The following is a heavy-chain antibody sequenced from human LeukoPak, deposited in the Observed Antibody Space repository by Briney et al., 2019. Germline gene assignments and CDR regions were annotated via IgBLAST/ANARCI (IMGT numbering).Heavy chain of an antibody. V-gene: IGHV3-21*01. J-gene: IGHJ3*02. CDR3: ASCSGGMLCMVGDAFDI. CDR1: GFTFSSYW. Sequence: GGSLRLSCVASGFTFSSYWMHWVRQVPGKGLEWVSSISSSSSYIYYADSVKGRFTISRDNAKNSLYLQMNSLRAEDTAVYYCASCSGGMLCMVGDAFDIWGQGTMVTVSS. CDR2: ISSSSSYI. D-gene: IGHD2-15*01.